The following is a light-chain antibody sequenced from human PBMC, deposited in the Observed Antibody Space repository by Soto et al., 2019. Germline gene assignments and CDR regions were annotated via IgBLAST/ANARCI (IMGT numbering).Light chain of an antibody. CDR3: QHYSRQLP. CDR2: GAS. CDR1: QSVSSN. Sequence: IGKTQCAATLTLAQGERSTLSCMASQSVSSNLAWYQHKPGQAPRLLIYGASTRATGIPARFSGSGSGTEFIFFISGQEADHFSVYYCQHYSRQLPSGHGTKVDIK. V-gene: IGKV3-15*01. J-gene: IGKJ3*01.